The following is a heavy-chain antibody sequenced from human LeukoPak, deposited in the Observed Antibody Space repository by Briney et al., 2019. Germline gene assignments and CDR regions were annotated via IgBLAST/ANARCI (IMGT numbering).Heavy chain of an antibody. J-gene: IGHJ4*02. CDR2: IYYSGNT. V-gene: IGHV4-38-2*01. D-gene: IGHD3-22*01. CDR3: ARHRLFDTTGYYYDFDH. Sequence: PSETLSLTCAVSGYPISNGYYWGWIRQPPGKGVEWIGSIYYSGNTYDNPSLKSRVTISLDTSKNQFSLRLSSVTASDTAVYYCARHRLFDTTGYYYDFDHWGQGTLVTVCS. CDR1: GYPISNGYY.